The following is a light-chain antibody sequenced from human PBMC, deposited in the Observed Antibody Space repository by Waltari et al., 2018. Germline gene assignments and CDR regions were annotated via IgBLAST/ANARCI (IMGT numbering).Light chain of an antibody. CDR1: QSVSSNY. Sequence: EIVLTQSPGTLSLSPGERATLSCRASQSVSSNYLAWYQHKPGQAPILVIYDASTRATGIPDRFSGSGSGTDFTLTISRLDPEDFAVYYCQQYGSSPRTFGQGTKVEIK. V-gene: IGKV3-20*01. J-gene: IGKJ1*01. CDR2: DAS. CDR3: QQYGSSPRT.